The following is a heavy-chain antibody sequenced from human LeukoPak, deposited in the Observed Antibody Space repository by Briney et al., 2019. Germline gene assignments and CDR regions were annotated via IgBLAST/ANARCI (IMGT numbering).Heavy chain of an antibody. CDR2: IWYDGSDK. CDR1: GFTFSSYG. Sequence: GGSLRLSCAASGFTFSSYGIHWVRQAPGKGLEWVAVIWYDGSDKYYADSVKGRFTISRDNSKNTLYLQMNSLRVEDTAVYYCATFDYWGQGTLVTVSS. V-gene: IGHV3-33*01. CDR3: ATFDY. J-gene: IGHJ4*02.